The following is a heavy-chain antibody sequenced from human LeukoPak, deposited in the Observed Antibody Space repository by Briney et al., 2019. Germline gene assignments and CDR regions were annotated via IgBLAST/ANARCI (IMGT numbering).Heavy chain of an antibody. Sequence: PSETLSLTCTVSGGSISSGSYYWSWIRQPAGKGLEWIGRIYTSGSTNYNPSLKSRVTISVDTSKNQFSLKLSSVTAADTAVYYCAREKADCGGDCFCLDYWGQGTLVTVSS. J-gene: IGHJ4*02. D-gene: IGHD2-21*02. V-gene: IGHV4-61*02. CDR3: AREKADCGGDCFCLDY. CDR2: IYTSGST. CDR1: GGSISSGSYY.